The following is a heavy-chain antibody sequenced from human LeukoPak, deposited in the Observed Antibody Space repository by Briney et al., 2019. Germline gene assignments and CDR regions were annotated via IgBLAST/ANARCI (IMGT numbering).Heavy chain of an antibody. V-gene: IGHV3-23*01. CDR1: GFTFSTYA. CDR3: AKVHVVVPAGGFDS. Sequence: PGGSLRLSCAASGFTFSTYAMSWVRQAPGKGLEWVSAISGSGYSTYYADSVKGRFTISRDNSKNTLYLQMNSLRAEDTAVYYCAKVHVVVPAGGFDSWGQGTLVTVSA. D-gene: IGHD2-2*01. J-gene: IGHJ5*01. CDR2: ISGSGYST.